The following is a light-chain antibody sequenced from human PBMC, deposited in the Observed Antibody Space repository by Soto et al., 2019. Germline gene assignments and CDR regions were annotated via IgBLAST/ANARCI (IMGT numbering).Light chain of an antibody. CDR1: QSISAW. V-gene: IGKV1-5*03. CDR2: KAS. Sequence: DIQMTQSPSTLSASVGDSVSINCRASQSISAWLAWYQQNPGKAPRLLIYKASTLATELPSSFSCSVPGTEFTLTISSLQPDDVAIYYCQQYNDYSRTFGQGTKVDIK. CDR3: QQYNDYSRT. J-gene: IGKJ1*01.